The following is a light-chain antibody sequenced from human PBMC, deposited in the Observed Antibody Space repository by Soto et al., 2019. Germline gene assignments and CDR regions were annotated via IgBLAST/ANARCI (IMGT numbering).Light chain of an antibody. Sequence: DIQMTQSPSSLSASVGDRVTITCRASQSISSYLNWYQQKPGKAPMLLIYAASSLQSGVPSRFSGSGSGTDFTLTISSLQPEDFATYYCQQSYSTLTFGGGTKVDI. CDR1: QSISSY. CDR2: AAS. J-gene: IGKJ4*01. CDR3: QQSYSTLT. V-gene: IGKV1-39*01.